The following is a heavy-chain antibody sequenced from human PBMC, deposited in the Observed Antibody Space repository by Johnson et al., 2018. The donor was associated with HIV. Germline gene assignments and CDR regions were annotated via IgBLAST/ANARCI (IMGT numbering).Heavy chain of an antibody. D-gene: IGHD6-13*01. V-gene: IGHV3-7*04. J-gene: IGHJ3*02. CDR2: IKQDGSEK. CDR1: GFTFSSYW. Sequence: VQLVESGGGLVQPGGSLRLSCAASGFTFSSYWMSWVRQAPGKGLEWVANIKQDGSEKYYVDSVKGRFTISRDNAKNSLYLQMKRLRAEDTAVYYCARGSRYSIASPFDIWGQGTMVTVSS. CDR3: ARGSRYSIASPFDI.